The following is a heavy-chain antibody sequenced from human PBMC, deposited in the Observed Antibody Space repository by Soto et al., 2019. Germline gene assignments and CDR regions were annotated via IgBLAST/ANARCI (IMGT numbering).Heavy chain of an antibody. J-gene: IGHJ5*02. Sequence: SETLSLTCAVYGGSFSGYYWSWIRQPPGKGLEWIGEINHSGSTNYNPSLKSRVTISVDTSKNQFSLKLSSVTAADTAVYSCARHPSGYYDSWGQGTLVTVSS. V-gene: IGHV4-34*01. CDR2: INHSGST. D-gene: IGHD3-3*01. CDR1: GGSFSGYY. CDR3: ARHPSGYYDS.